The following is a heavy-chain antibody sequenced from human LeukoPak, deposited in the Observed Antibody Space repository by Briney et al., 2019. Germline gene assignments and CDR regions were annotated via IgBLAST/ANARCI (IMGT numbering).Heavy chain of an antibody. D-gene: IGHD3-16*02. V-gene: IGHV3-23*01. Sequence: GGSLRLSCAAPGFTFSSYSMSWVRQAPGKGLEWVSLISFSGDNTYYTDSVKGRFTISRDNSKDTLYLQMNSLRAEDTAIYYCARDIELSTWGLGTMVTVSS. J-gene: IGHJ3*01. CDR1: GFTFSSYS. CDR3: ARDIELST. CDR2: ISFSGDNT.